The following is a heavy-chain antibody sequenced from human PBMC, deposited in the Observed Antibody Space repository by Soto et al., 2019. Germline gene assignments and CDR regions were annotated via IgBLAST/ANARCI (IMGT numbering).Heavy chain of an antibody. CDR2: VIPVFNTS. D-gene: IGHD4-17*01. CDR1: GGAFGRYS. Sequence: SVTVSCKASGGAFGRYSVSWVRQALGQGLEWIGGVIPVFNTSNYSLKFQGRVAIFADLSTSTVFMELRSLRSEDTALYYCARGDEMTAVTIFEYWGQGTLVTVSS. J-gene: IGHJ4*02. V-gene: IGHV1-69*13. CDR3: ARGDEMTAVTIFEY.